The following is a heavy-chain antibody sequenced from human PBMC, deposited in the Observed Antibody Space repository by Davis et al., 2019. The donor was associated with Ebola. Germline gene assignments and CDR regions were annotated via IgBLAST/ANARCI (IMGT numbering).Heavy chain of an antibody. D-gene: IGHD2-8*01. CDR2: LYPDERT. Sequence: PGGSLRLSCVVSGLSASTNYMGWVRRAPGKVLEWVSLLYPDERTFYADSVKGRFTISRHSSNNTLYLQMNILRPDDTATYYCARGAWSIWDYWGRGTPVTVSS. J-gene: IGHJ4*02. V-gene: IGHV3-53*04. CDR1: GLSASTNY. CDR3: ARGAWSIWDY.